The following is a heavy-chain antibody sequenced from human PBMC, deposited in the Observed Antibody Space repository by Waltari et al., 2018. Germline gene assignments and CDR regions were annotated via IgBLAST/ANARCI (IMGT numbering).Heavy chain of an antibody. J-gene: IGHJ4*02. V-gene: IGHV3-21*01. CDR3: ARDCSGVVRNYIDY. Sequence: EVQLVESGGGLVKPGGSLRLSCAASGFTFSSYSMNWVRQAPGKGLEWVSSISSSSSYIYYADSVKGRFTISRDNAKNSLYLQMNSLRAEDTAVYYCARDCSGVVRNYIDYWGQGTLVTVSS. D-gene: IGHD2-15*01. CDR2: ISSSSSYI. CDR1: GFTFSSYS.